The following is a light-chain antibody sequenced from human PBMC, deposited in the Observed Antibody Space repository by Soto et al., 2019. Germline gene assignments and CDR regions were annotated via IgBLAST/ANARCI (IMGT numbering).Light chain of an antibody. Sequence: EILMTQSPDSLSVSPGETATLSCRASQSLNTDLAWYQQKPGQAPRLLLYGASSRATGIPDRFSGSGSGTDFTLTISRLEPEDFAVYYCQQSGSSPITFGHGTRLEIK. CDR2: GAS. V-gene: IGKV3-20*01. CDR3: QQSGSSPIT. CDR1: QSLNTD. J-gene: IGKJ5*01.